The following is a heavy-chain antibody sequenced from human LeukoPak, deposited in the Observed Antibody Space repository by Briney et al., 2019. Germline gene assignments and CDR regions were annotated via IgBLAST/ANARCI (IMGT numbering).Heavy chain of an antibody. J-gene: IGHJ5*02. V-gene: IGHV3-21*01. CDR1: GFPFNSYS. CDR3: ARNGNRWELPYP. D-gene: IGHD1-26*01. CDR2: ISSSSNYI. Sequence: PGGSLRLSCAASGFPFNSYSMNWVRQAPGQGLEWVSSISSSSNYIYYAESVKGRFTISKDNAKNSVYLHMNSLTAEDTAIYYCARNGNRWELPYPWGQGTLVTVSS.